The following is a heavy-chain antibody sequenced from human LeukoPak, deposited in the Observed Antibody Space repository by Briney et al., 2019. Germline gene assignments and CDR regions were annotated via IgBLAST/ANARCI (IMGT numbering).Heavy chain of an antibody. J-gene: IGHJ4*02. CDR1: GYTFTSNY. V-gene: IGHV1-46*01. Sequence: ASVKVSCKPSGYTFTSNYIHWVRQAPGQGLEWMEIINPSGGSTNYAKKFKGRVTMTSDTSTSTVYMELSSLRSEDTAVYYCARNYDSSGYTFDYWGQGTLVTVSS. D-gene: IGHD3-22*01. CDR3: ARNYDSSGYTFDY. CDR2: INPSGGST.